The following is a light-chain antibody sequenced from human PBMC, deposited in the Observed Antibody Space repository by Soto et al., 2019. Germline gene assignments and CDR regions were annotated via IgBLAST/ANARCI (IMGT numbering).Light chain of an antibody. CDR3: QQYANSPRT. Sequence: EIVLTQSPGTLSLSPGERATLSCRASQNIRSNYLAWYQQKPGQAPRLLISDASTRAAGIPDRLSGSGSGTDFTLTISRLEPEDFAVYYCQQYANSPRTFGQGTKVDIK. CDR1: QNIRSNY. J-gene: IGKJ1*01. V-gene: IGKV3-20*01. CDR2: DAS.